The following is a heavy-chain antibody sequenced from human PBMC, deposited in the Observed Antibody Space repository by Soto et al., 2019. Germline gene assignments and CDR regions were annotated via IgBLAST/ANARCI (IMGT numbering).Heavy chain of an antibody. Sequence: QLQLQESGPGLVKPSETLSLTCTVSGGSISSSSYYWGWIRQPPGKGLEWIGSIYYSGSTYYNPSLKSRVTISVDTSKNQFSLKLSSVTAADTAVYYCARQAGGYDILTGYYGSYFDYWGQGTLVTVSS. CDR2: IYYSGST. J-gene: IGHJ4*02. V-gene: IGHV4-39*01. D-gene: IGHD3-9*01. CDR3: ARQAGGYDILTGYYGSYFDY. CDR1: GGSISSSSYY.